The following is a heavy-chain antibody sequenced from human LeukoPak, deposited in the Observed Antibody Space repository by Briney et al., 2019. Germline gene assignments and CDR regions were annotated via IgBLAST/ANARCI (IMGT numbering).Heavy chain of an antibody. V-gene: IGHV3-21*01. CDR3: ARALRPDVFDI. CDR2: ISSTSSYI. Sequence: TGGSLRLSCEGSGFTFSSYTMIWVRQAPGKGLEWLTSISSTSSYIYYADSVKGRFTISRDNAKNSLYLQMNSLRAEDTAVYYCARALRPDVFDIWGQGTMVTASS. CDR1: GFTFSSYT. J-gene: IGHJ3*02.